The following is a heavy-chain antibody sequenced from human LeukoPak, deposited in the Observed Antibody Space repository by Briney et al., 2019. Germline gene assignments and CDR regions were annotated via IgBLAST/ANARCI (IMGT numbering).Heavy chain of an antibody. Sequence: SETLSLTCAVYGGSFSGYYWSWIRQPPGKGLEWIGEINHSGSTNYNPSPKSRVTISVDTSKNQFSLKLSSVTAADTAVYYCARAAGRAAGTAMAARRGNYGMDVWGQGTTVTVSS. CDR2: INHSGST. V-gene: IGHV4-34*01. CDR1: GGSFSGYY. J-gene: IGHJ6*02. D-gene: IGHD5-18*01. CDR3: ARAAGRAAGTAMAARRGNYGMDV.